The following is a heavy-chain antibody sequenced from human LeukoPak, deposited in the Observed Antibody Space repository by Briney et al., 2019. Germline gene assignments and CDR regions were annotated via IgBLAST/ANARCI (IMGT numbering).Heavy chain of an antibody. CDR3: AKDVGSGYYYFDD. J-gene: IGHJ4*02. CDR1: GFTFSSYA. Sequence: QPGGSLRLSWAASGFTFSSYAMSWVRQAPGKGLQWVSVLSGSGVSTYYADSVKGRFTISRDNSKNTLYLQMNSLRAEDTAVYYCAKDVGSGYYYFDDWGQGTLVTVSS. V-gene: IGHV3-23*01. D-gene: IGHD3-3*01. CDR2: LSGSGVST.